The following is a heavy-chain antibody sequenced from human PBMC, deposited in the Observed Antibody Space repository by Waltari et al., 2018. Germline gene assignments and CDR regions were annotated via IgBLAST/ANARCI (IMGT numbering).Heavy chain of an antibody. D-gene: IGHD2-21*02. V-gene: IGHV3-43*01. CDR3: AKGHGGDEYFQH. J-gene: IGHJ1*01. CDR1: GFTFDDYT. Sequence: EVQLVESGGVVVQPGGSLRLSCAASGFTFDDYTMHWVRQAPGKGLEWVSLISWDGGSTYYADSVKGRFTISRDNSKNSLYLQMNSLRTEDTALYYCAKGHGGDEYFQHWGQGTLVTVSS. CDR2: ISWDGGST.